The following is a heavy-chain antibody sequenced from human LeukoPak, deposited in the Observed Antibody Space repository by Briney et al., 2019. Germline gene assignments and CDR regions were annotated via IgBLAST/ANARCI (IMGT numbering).Heavy chain of an antibody. CDR1: AVSFSGYY. Sequence: PSETLSLTCAVYAVSFSGYYWSWIRQPPGKGVEWIGAINHSGSTNYNPSRKSRVTISVDTSKNQFSLKLSSVTAADTAVYYCAIPTVGWDAFDIWGQGTMVTVSS. CDR2: INHSGST. CDR3: AIPTVGWDAFDI. D-gene: IGHD4-17*01. V-gene: IGHV4-34*01. J-gene: IGHJ3*02.